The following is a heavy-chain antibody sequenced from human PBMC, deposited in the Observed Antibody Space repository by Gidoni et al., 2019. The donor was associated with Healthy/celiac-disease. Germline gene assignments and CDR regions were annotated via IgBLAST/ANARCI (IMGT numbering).Heavy chain of an antibody. V-gene: IGHV3-30-3*01. CDR2: ISDDGSNK. CDR1: GFTFSSYA. CDR3: ARSFSSGWYEGY. D-gene: IGHD6-19*01. J-gene: IGHJ4*02. Sequence: QVQLVESGGGVVQPGRSLRLSCAASGFTFSSYAMHWVRQAPGKGLEWVAVISDDGSNKYYADSVKGRFTISRDNSKNTLYLQMNSLRAEDTAVYYCARSFSSGWYEGYWGQGTLVTVSS.